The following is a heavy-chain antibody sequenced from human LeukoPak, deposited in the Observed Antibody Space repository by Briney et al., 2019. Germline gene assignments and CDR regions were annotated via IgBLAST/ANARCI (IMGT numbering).Heavy chain of an antibody. CDR2: INHSGST. CDR3: ARGQAVFDY. Sequence: SETLSLTCAVCGGSFSGYYWSWIRQPPGKGLEWIGEINHSGSTNYNPSLKSRVTISVDTSKNQFSLKLNSVTAADTAVYYCARGQAVFDYWGQGTLVTVSS. CDR1: GGSFSGYY. J-gene: IGHJ4*02. D-gene: IGHD6-19*01. V-gene: IGHV4-34*01.